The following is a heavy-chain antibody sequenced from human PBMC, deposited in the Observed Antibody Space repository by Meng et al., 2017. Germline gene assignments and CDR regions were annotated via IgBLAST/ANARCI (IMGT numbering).Heavy chain of an antibody. CDR3: ARGLKSSTVTLELFDI. D-gene: IGHD4-17*01. J-gene: IGHJ3*02. V-gene: IGHV4-31*03. Sequence: SETLSLTCTVSGGSISSGGYYWSWIRQHPGKGLEWIGYIYYSGSTYYNPSLKSRVTISVDTSKNQFSLKLSSVTAADTAVYYCARGLKSSTVTLELFDIWGQGRMVTVSS. CDR2: IYYSGST. CDR1: GGSISSGGYY.